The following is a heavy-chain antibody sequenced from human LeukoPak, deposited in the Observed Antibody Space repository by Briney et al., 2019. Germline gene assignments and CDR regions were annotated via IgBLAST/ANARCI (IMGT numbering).Heavy chain of an antibody. J-gene: IGHJ4*02. CDR2: INPNSGGT. V-gene: IGHV1-2*02. CDR3: ARDHHTGIHNY. CDR1: GYTFTGYY. D-gene: IGHD3-10*01. Sequence: VASVKVSCKASGYTFTGYYMHWVRQAPGQGLAWMGWINPNSGGTNYAQKFQGRVTMTRDTSISTAYMELSRLRSDDTAVYYCARDHHTGIHNYWGQGTLVTVSS.